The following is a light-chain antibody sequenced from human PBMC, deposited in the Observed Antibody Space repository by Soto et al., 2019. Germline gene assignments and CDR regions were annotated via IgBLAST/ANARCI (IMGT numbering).Light chain of an antibody. CDR1: QSLLHSNVYNY. J-gene: IGKJ2*01. Sequence: DIVLTQSPLSLPVTPGEPASISCRSSQSLLHSNVYNYLSWYLQKPGQSPQLLIYLGSNRASGVPDRFSGSASGTAFTQKISRVAAEDVGTYYCMQALQTPPYNFGQGSKLEIK. V-gene: IGKV2-28*01. CDR3: MQALQTPPYN. CDR2: LGS.